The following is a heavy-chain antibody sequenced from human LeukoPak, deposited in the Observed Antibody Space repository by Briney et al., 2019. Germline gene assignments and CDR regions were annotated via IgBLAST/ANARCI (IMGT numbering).Heavy chain of an antibody. CDR3: ARRSSGSPPYYFDY. CDR1: GFTFSSYW. Sequence: GGSLRLSCAASGFTFSSYWMHWVRQAPGKGLVWVSRINSDGGTTNYADYVKGRFTISRDNAKNTLYLQMNSLRAEDTAVYYCARRSSGSPPYYFDYWGQGTLVTVSS. V-gene: IGHV3-74*01. J-gene: IGHJ4*02. CDR2: INSDGGTT. D-gene: IGHD1-26*01.